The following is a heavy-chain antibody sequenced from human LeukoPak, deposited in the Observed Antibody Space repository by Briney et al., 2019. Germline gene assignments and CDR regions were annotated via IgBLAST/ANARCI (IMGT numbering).Heavy chain of an antibody. CDR3: ARAGFWSGYPNYYYYGMDV. CDR2: IWYDGSNK. J-gene: IGHJ6*02. Sequence: GGSLRLSCAASGFTFSSYGMQWVRQAPGKGLEWVAVIWYDGSNKYYADSVKGRFTISRDNSKNTLYLQMNSLRAEDTAVYYCARAGFWSGYPNYYYYGMDVWGQGTTVTVSS. CDR1: GFTFSSYG. V-gene: IGHV3-33*01. D-gene: IGHD3-3*01.